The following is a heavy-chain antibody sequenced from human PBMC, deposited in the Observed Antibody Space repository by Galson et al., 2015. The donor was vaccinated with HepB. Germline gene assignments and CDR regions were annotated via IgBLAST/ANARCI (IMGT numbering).Heavy chain of an antibody. Sequence: CAISGDSVSSNTAAWNWIRQSPSRGLEWLGRTFYRSKWYTDYATPLKSRLTFKPDTSRNQISLLLSSVTPEDTAVYYCARDLAGANYYHFVMDVWGQGTTVTVSS. CDR2: TFYRSKWYT. V-gene: IGHV6-1*01. D-gene: IGHD3-10*01. J-gene: IGHJ6*02. CDR1: GDSVSSNTAA. CDR3: ARDLAGANYYHFVMDV.